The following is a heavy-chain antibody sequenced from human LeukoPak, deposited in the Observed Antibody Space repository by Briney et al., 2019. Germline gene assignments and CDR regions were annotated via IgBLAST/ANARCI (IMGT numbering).Heavy chain of an antibody. CDR3: AKRSRRLTIVRGVPREDV. Sequence: GGSLRFSCAASGFTFSSYAMNWVRQAPGKGLEWVSAISGDGGSTYYIDSVKGRFTISRDNSKNTVYLEMSSLRAEDTAVYYCAKRSRRLTIVRGVPREDVWGQGTTVTVSS. CDR1: GFTFSSYA. V-gene: IGHV3-23*01. J-gene: IGHJ6*02. CDR2: ISGDGGST. D-gene: IGHD3-10*01.